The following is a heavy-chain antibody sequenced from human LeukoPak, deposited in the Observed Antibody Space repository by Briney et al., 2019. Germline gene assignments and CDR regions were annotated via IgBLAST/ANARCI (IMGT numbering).Heavy chain of an antibody. CDR3: ARRASSSRSNWFDP. CDR1: GGTFSSYA. V-gene: IGHV1-69*05. CDR2: IIPIFGTA. J-gene: IGHJ5*02. D-gene: IGHD6-13*01. Sequence: SVKVSCKASGGTFSSYAISWVRQAPGQGLEWMGGIIPIFGTANYAQKFQGRVTITTDESTSTAYMDLSSLRSEDTAVYYCARRASSSRSNWFDPWGQGTLVTVSS.